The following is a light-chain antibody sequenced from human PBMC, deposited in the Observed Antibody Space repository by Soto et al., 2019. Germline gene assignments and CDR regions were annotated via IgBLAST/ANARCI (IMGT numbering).Light chain of an antibody. CDR3: QQYGSSGT. Sequence: EMGLTQSPGTLSLPPGQRATLSCRASQRFSKNYLAWYQQKPAQAPRLLIYGASNRATGIPDRFSGSGSGTDFTLTISRLEPEDFAVYYCQQYGSSGTFGQGTKVEIK. J-gene: IGKJ1*01. V-gene: IGKV3-20*01. CDR2: GAS. CDR1: QRFSKNY.